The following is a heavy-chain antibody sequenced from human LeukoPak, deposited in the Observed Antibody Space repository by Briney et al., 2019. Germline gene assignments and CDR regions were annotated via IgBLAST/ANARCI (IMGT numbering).Heavy chain of an antibody. Sequence: GRSLRLSCAASGFTFSSHAMHWVRQAPGKGLEWVAVISYDGSNKYYADSVKGRFTISRDNSRNTLYLQMNSLRAEDTAVYYCAKDIPHDAFDIWGQGTMVTVSS. J-gene: IGHJ3*02. CDR1: GFTFSSHA. CDR3: AKDIPHDAFDI. V-gene: IGHV3-30-3*01. CDR2: ISYDGSNK.